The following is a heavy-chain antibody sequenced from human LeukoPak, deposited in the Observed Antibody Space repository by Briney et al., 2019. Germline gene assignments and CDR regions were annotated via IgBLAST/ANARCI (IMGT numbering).Heavy chain of an antibody. CDR2: ISSSSSYI. Sequence: GGSLRLSCAASGFTFSSYSMNWVRRAPGKGLEWVSSISSSSSYIYYADSVKGRYTISRDNAKNSLYLQMNSLRAEDTAVYYCARGGGGSYYHLLDYWGQGTLVTVSS. V-gene: IGHV3-21*01. D-gene: IGHD1-26*01. CDR1: GFTFSSYS. J-gene: IGHJ4*02. CDR3: ARGGGGSYYHLLDY.